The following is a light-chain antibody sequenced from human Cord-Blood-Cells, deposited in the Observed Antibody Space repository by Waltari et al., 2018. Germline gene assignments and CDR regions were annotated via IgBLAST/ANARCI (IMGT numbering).Light chain of an antibody. CDR1: SSDVGCSNR. V-gene: IGLV2-23*01. Sequence: QSALTQPASVSGSPGQTITISCTGTSSDVGCSNRVSRYQQHPRKAPNLMVNEGGKRPSGVSNRLSGSRSGNTASLLISGLQAEDEADYYCCSYAGSSFGVFGGGTKLTVL. CDR2: EGG. CDR3: CSYAGSSFGV. J-gene: IGLJ3*02.